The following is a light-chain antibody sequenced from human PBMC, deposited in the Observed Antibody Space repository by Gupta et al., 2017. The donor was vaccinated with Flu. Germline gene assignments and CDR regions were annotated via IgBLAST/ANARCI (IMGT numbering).Light chain of an antibody. CDR1: QSVDIY. CDR3: QQRKNWPPLT. CDR2: DTS. J-gene: IGKJ5*01. Sequence: ETVLTQSPATLSLSPGERATLSCRTSQSVDIYLAWYQQKPGQAPRLLIYDTSNRATGVPARFSSSGSGTDFTLTISSREPEDFAVYYCQQRKNWPPLTFGQGTRLEIK. V-gene: IGKV3-11*01.